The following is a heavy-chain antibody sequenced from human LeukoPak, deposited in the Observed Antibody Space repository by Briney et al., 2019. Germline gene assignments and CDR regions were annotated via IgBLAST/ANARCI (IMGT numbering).Heavy chain of an antibody. D-gene: IGHD3-22*01. CDR2: VNPNSGAT. CDR1: GYTFISYY. Sequence: GASVKVSCKASGYTFISYYIHWVRQAPGQGLEWVGWVNPNSGATNYAQIFQGRVTVTRDTSISTAYMELSGLRSDDTAIYYCATLGDISGYYLRDYWGQGTLVTVSS. CDR3: ATLGDISGYYLRDY. J-gene: IGHJ4*02. V-gene: IGHV1-2*02.